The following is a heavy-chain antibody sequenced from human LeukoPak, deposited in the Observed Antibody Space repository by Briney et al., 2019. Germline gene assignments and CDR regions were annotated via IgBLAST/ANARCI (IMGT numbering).Heavy chain of an antibody. CDR3: ARVGYSGWNLEY. CDR2: INQGGSVK. Sequence: GGSLGLSCAASGFTFRSYWMSWVRQAPGKGLEWAANINQGGSVKYYVDSVKGRFTISRDDAKNSLYVQMNSLRDEDTAVYYCARVGYSGWNLEYWGQGTLVTVSS. D-gene: IGHD5-12*01. J-gene: IGHJ4*02. V-gene: IGHV3-7*01. CDR1: GFTFRSYW.